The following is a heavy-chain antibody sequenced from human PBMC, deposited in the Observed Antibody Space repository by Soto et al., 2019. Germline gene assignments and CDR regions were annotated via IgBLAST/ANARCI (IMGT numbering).Heavy chain of an antibody. CDR2: IGTTGGDT. J-gene: IGHJ2*01. V-gene: IGHV3-23*01. D-gene: IGHD6-25*01. CDR1: GFTFSTYP. Sequence: EVQLLESGGGLIQPGGSLRLSCAASGFTFSTYPMSWVRQTPGKGLEWVSTIGTTGGDTYYPDALKGRSTISRDDSKNTLYLHMNSLRAEDSAVYYCAKSRVDSGRGYFDLWGRGTLVTVSS. CDR3: AKSRVDSGRGYFDL.